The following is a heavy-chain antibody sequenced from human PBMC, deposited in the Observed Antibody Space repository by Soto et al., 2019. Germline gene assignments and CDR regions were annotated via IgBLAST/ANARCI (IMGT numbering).Heavy chain of an antibody. V-gene: IGHV3-7*01. CDR3: ARDRARSWYSSSWDYYYYYGMDV. CDR2: IKQDGSEK. D-gene: IGHD6-13*01. J-gene: IGHJ6*02. CDR1: GFTFSSYW. Sequence: PGGSLRLSCAASGFTFSSYWMSWVRQAPGKGLEWVANIKQDGSEKYYVDSVKGRFTISRDNAKNSLYLQMNSLRAEDTAVYYCARDRARSWYSSSWDYYYYYGMDVWGQGTTVTVSS.